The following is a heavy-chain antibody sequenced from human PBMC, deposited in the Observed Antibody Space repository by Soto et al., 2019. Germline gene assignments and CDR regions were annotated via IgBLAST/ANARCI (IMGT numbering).Heavy chain of an antibody. J-gene: IGHJ4*02. CDR1: GFTFDDYA. D-gene: IGHD2-15*01. CDR2: ISWNSGSI. V-gene: IGHV3-9*01. CDR3: AKIDIVAGNDY. Sequence: EVQLVESGGGLVQPGRSLRLSCAASGFTFDDYAMHWVRQAPGKGLEWVSGISWNSGSIGYADSVKGRFTISRDNANNSMYLQMNSLRADDTALYYCAKIDIVAGNDYWGQGTLVTVSS.